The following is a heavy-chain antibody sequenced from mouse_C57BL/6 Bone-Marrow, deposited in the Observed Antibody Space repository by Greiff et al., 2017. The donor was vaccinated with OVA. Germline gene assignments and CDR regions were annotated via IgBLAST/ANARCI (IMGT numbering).Heavy chain of an antibody. CDR2: INPSSGYT. J-gene: IGHJ2*01. Sequence: QVQLKESGAELARPGASVKMSCKASGYTFTSYTMHWVKQRPGQGLEWIGYINPSSGYTKYNQKFKDKATLTADKSSSTAYMHLSSLTSEDSAVYYWARCYYGSSSYFDYWGQGTTLTVSS. CDR1: GYTFTSYT. V-gene: IGHV1-4*01. D-gene: IGHD1-1*01. CDR3: ARCYYGSSSYFDY.